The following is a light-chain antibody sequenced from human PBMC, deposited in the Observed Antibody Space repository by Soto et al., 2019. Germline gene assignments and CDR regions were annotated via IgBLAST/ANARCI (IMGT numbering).Light chain of an antibody. CDR3: MQALQIPQT. V-gene: IGKV2-28*01. CDR2: LGS. CDR1: QSLLRSNGYNY. Sequence: DIVMTQSPLSLPVTPGEPASISCRSSQSLLRSNGYNYLDWYLQKPGQSPQLLIYLGSNRASAVAYKFSGIGSGTYFSLKISRMEAEDLGRYYCMQALQIPQTFGQGTKVEIK. J-gene: IGKJ1*01.